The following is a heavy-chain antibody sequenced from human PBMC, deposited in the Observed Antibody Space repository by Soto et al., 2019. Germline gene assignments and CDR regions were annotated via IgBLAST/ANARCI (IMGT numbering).Heavy chain of an antibody. J-gene: IGHJ5*02. CDR3: ARDRPYYYGSGSSLNWFDP. CDR1: GGSISSYY. D-gene: IGHD3-10*01. CDR2: IYYSGST. Sequence: SETLSLTCTVSGGSISSYYWSWIRQPPGKGLEWIGYIYYSGSTNYNPSLKSRVTISVDTSKNQFSLKLSSVTAADTAVYYCARDRPYYYGSGSSLNWFDPWRQGTLVTVSS. V-gene: IGHV4-59*01.